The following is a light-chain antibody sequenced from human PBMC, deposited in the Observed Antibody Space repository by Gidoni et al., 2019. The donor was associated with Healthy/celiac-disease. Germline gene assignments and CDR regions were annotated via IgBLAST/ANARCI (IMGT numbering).Light chain of an antibody. V-gene: IGKV1-39*01. CDR2: AAS. CDR3: QQSYSTPRT. J-gene: IGKJ1*01. Sequence: DIQMTQSPSSLSASLGDRVTITCRASQSISSYLNWYQQKPGKAPQLLIYAASSLQSGVPSRISGSGSGTDFTLTISSLQPDDFATYYCQQSYSTPRTFGQGTKVEIK. CDR1: QSISSY.